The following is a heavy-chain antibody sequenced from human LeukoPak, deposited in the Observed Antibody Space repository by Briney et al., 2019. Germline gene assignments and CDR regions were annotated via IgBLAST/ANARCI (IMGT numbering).Heavy chain of an antibody. J-gene: IGHJ4*02. V-gene: IGHV3-49*03. D-gene: IGHD3-9*01. CDR3: TREKRYFDWFQADY. CDR2: IRSKAYGGTA. CDR1: GFTFSDYA. Sequence: GGSLRLSCTASGFTFSDYAMSWFRQAPGKGLEWVGFIRSKAYGGTAEYAASVKSRFTISRDDSKTIAYLQMNSLKTEDTAVYYCTREKRYFDWFQADYWGQGTLVTVSS.